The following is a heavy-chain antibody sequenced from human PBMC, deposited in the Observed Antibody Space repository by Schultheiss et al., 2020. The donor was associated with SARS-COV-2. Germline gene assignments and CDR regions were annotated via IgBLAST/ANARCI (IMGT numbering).Heavy chain of an antibody. CDR3: ARDFSSRTYCGGDCYSGGWFDP. CDR1: GGSISSGGYY. Sequence: SETLSLTCTVSGGSISSGGYYWSWIRQPPGKGLEWIGYIYYSGSTNYNPSLKSQVTISVDTSKNQFSLKLSSVTAADTAVYYCARDFSSRTYCGGDCYSGGWFDPWGQGTLVTVSS. V-gene: IGHV4-61*08. CDR2: IYYSGST. D-gene: IGHD2-21*02. J-gene: IGHJ5*02.